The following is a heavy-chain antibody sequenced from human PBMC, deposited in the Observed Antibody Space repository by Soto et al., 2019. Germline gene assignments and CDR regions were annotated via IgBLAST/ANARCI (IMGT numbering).Heavy chain of an antibody. CDR2: ISSTSSI. CDR3: ARDQRAPSVAGMTWNYGMDV. J-gene: IGHJ6*02. CDR1: GFSFNSYS. Sequence: GGSLRLSCAASGFSFNSYSMNWVRQAPGKGLEWVSYISSTSSIYYADSVRGRFTIYRDNAKNSLYLQMNSLRDEDTAVYYCARDQRAPSVAGMTWNYGMDVWGQGTTVTVSS. D-gene: IGHD6-19*01. V-gene: IGHV3-48*02.